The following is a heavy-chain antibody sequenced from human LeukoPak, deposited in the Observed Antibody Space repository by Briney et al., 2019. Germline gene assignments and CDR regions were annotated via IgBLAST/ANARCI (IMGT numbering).Heavy chain of an antibody. CDR1: GGSISSFY. J-gene: IGHJ6*03. V-gene: IGHV4-59*01. CDR3: ARVRDGYSYGYYYYYMDV. D-gene: IGHD5-24*01. CDR2: IYYSGST. Sequence: PSETLSLTCTVSGGSISSFYWSWIRQPPGKGLERIGYIYYSGSTNYNPSLKSRVTISVDTSKNQFSLKLSSVTAADTAVYYCARVRDGYSYGYYYYYMDVWGKGTTVTVSS.